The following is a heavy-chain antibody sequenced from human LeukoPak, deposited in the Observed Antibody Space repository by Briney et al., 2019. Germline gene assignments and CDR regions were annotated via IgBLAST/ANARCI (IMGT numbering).Heavy chain of an antibody. J-gene: IGHJ4*02. Sequence: GASVTVSCKASGYTFTSYAMHWVRQAPGQRLEWMGWINAGNGNTKYSQKFQGRVTITRDTSASTAYMELSSLRSEDTAVYYCARPTNSSGFDYWGQGTLVTVSS. D-gene: IGHD6-19*01. CDR3: ARPTNSSGFDY. CDR1: GYTFTSYA. CDR2: INAGNGNT. V-gene: IGHV1-3*01.